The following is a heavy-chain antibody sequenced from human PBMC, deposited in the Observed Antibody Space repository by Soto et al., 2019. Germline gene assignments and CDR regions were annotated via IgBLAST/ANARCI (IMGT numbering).Heavy chain of an antibody. D-gene: IGHD2-2*01. CDR1: GFTFGDYA. Sequence: PGGSLRLSCTASGFTFGDYAMSWFRQAPGKGLEWVGFIRSKAYGGTTEYAASVKGRFTISRDDSKSIAYLQMNSLKTEDTAVYYCTRVGEYQLLWGYYYYGMDVWGQGTTVTVSS. J-gene: IGHJ6*02. CDR3: TRVGEYQLLWGYYYYGMDV. CDR2: IRSKAYGGTT. V-gene: IGHV3-49*03.